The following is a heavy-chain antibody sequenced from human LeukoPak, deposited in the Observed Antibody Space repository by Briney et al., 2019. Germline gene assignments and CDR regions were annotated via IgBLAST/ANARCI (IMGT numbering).Heavy chain of an antibody. D-gene: IGHD3-22*01. V-gene: IGHV1-2*02. CDR1: GYTFTSYG. J-gene: IGHJ4*02. CDR3: ARGVEYYYDSSGSNSYYFDY. Sequence: ASVKVSCKASGYTFTSYGISWVRQAPGQGLEWMGWINPNSGGTNYAQKFQGRVTMTRDTSISTAYMELSRLRSDDTAVYYCARGVEYYYDSSGSNSYYFDYWGQGTLVTVSS. CDR2: INPNSGGT.